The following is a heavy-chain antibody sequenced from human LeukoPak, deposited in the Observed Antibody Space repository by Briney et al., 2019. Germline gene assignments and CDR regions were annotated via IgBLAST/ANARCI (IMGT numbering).Heavy chain of an antibody. Sequence: PGGSLRLSCAASGFTFSNYAMSWVRQAPGKGLEWVSSISGGADTTYYADSVKGRFTISRDNSKNTLYLQMNSLRAEDTAVYYCAKCGVKRSSGYYFLTRFDPWGQGTLVTVSS. V-gene: IGHV3-23*01. CDR1: GFTFSNYA. CDR2: ISGGADTT. D-gene: IGHD3-22*01. CDR3: AKCGVKRSSGYYFLTRFDP. J-gene: IGHJ5*02.